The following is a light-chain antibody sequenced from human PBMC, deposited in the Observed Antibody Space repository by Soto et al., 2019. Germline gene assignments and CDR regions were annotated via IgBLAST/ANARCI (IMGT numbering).Light chain of an antibody. CDR1: QSLVYSDGNTY. CDR3: MQGTHWPWT. Sequence: DVVMTQSPLSLPVTLGQPASISCRSSQSLVYSDGNTYLNWFQQRPGQSPRRLIYNVSNRDSGVPDRFSGSGSGTEFTLKISRVEAEDVGVYYCMQGTHWPWTFGQGTKVEIK. V-gene: IGKV2-30*01. CDR2: NVS. J-gene: IGKJ1*01.